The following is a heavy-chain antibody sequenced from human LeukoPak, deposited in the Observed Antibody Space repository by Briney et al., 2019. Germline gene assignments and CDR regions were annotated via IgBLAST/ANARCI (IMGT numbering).Heavy chain of an antibody. Sequence: PSETLSLTCTVSGASISSSSRADYFFWGWIRQAPGKGLEWIGSIDYSGHTYYNPSLKTRATISVDTPKNQFSLSLRSVTAADTAVYYCARPSYNSWDRFDPWGQGTLITVS. V-gene: IGHV4-39*01. CDR1: GASISSSSRADYFF. CDR2: IDYSGHT. J-gene: IGHJ5*02. D-gene: IGHD1-1*01. CDR3: ARPSYNSWDRFDP.